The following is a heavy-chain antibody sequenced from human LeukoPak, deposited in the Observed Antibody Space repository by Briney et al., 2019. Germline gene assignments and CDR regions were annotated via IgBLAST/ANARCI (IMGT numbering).Heavy chain of an antibody. CDR2: ISGSSSTI. Sequence: GRSLRLSCAASGFTFSSYSMNWVRQAPGKGLEWVSYISGSSSTIYYADSVKGRFAISRDNAKNSLYLQMNSLRAEDTAVYYCARPRYSSSLHDAFDIWGQGTMVTVSS. V-gene: IGHV3-48*04. J-gene: IGHJ3*02. CDR1: GFTFSSYS. D-gene: IGHD6-13*01. CDR3: ARPRYSSSLHDAFDI.